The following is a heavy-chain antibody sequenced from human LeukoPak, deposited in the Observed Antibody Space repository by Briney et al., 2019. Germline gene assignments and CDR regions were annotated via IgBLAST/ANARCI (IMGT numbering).Heavy chain of an antibody. Sequence: GGSLRLSCAASGFTFSSYEMNWVRQAPGKGLEWVSYISSSGSTICYADSVKGRFTISRDNAKNSLYLQMNSLRAEDTAVYYCARESPGATRDYWGQGTLVTVSS. CDR2: ISSSGSTI. CDR3: ARESPGATRDY. CDR1: GFTFSSYE. D-gene: IGHD1-26*01. J-gene: IGHJ4*02. V-gene: IGHV3-48*03.